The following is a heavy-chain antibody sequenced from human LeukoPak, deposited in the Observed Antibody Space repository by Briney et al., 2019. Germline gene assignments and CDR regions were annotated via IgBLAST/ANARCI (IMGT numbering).Heavy chain of an antibody. Sequence: GGSLRLSCAASGFTFSSYSMNWVRQAPGKGLEWVSSISSSSSYIYYADSVKGRFTISRDNAKNSLYLQMNSLRAEDTAVYYCARDPEYSSSWSFNDYWGQGTLVTVSS. CDR1: GFTFSSYS. D-gene: IGHD6-6*01. CDR2: ISSSSSYI. CDR3: ARDPEYSSSWSFNDY. V-gene: IGHV3-21*01. J-gene: IGHJ4*02.